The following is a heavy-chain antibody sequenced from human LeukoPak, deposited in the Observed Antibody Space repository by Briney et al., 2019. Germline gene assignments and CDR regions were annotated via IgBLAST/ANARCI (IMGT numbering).Heavy chain of an antibody. CDR1: GGPISSSSYY. CDR2: IYYSGST. D-gene: IGHD3-22*01. CDR3: WVGYDSSGYYDDY. Sequence: SETLSLTCTVSGGPISSSSYYWGWIRQPPGKGLEWIGSIYYSGSTYYNPSLKSRVTISVDTSKNQFSLKLSSVTAADTAVYYCWVGYDSSGYYDDYWGQGTLVTVSS. J-gene: IGHJ4*02. V-gene: IGHV4-39*01.